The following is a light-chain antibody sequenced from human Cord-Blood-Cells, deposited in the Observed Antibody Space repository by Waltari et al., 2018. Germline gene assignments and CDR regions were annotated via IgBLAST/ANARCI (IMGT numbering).Light chain of an antibody. CDR1: QSISSY. Sequence: DIQMTQSPSSLSASVGDRVTITCLASQSISSYLNWYQQKSRKAPKLLIYAASSLQSGVPSRFSGSGSWTDFTLTISSLQPEDVATYYCQQSYSTPVTCGPGTKVDIK. CDR2: AAS. J-gene: IGKJ3*01. V-gene: IGKV1-39*01. CDR3: QQSYSTPVT.